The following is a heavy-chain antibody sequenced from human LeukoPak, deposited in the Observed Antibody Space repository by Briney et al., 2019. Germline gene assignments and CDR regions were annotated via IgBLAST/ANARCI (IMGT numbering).Heavy chain of an antibody. CDR1: GFTFDDYA. D-gene: IGHD3-22*01. CDR3: ARDRSKITMIVVVPGYFQH. CDR2: ISWNSGSI. V-gene: IGHV3-9*01. J-gene: IGHJ1*01. Sequence: GGSLRLSCAASGFTFDDYAMHWVRQAPGKGLEWVSGISWNSGSIGYADSVKGRFTISRDNAKNSLYLQMNSLRAEDTAVYYCARDRSKITMIVVVPGYFQHWGQGTLVTVSS.